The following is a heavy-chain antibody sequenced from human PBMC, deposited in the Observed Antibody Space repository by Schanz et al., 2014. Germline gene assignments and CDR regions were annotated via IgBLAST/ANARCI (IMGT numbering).Heavy chain of an antibody. J-gene: IGHJ4*02. V-gene: IGHV1-18*01. CDR1: GYTFTSYG. CDR2: ISAYNGNT. D-gene: IGHD1-26*01. Sequence: QVQLVQSGAEVKKPGASVKVSCKASGYTFTSYGISWVRQAPGQGLEWMGWISAYNGNTNFAQKFQGRVTMTTDTSTSTVYMELRSLTSDDSAVYYCARDRDQWDGNYLDYCGQGTLVTVSS. CDR3: ARDRDQWDGNYLDY.